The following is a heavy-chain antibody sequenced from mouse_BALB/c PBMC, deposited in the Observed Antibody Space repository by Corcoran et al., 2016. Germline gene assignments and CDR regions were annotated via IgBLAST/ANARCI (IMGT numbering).Heavy chain of an antibody. V-gene: IGHV14-1*02. J-gene: IGHJ3*01. D-gene: IGHD2-4*01. CDR3: ASIYYDYAWVAY. CDR1: GFNIKDYY. Sequence: EVQLQQSGAELVRPGALVKLSCKASGFNIKDYYMHWVKQRPEQGLEWIGWIDPENGNIIYDPKFQGKASITADTSSNTAYLQLSSLTSEGTAVYYCASIYYDYAWVAYLGQGTLVTVSA. CDR2: IDPENGNI.